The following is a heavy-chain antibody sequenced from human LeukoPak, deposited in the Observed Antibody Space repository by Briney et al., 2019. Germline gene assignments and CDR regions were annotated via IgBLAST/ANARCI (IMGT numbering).Heavy chain of an antibody. D-gene: IGHD2-2*01. Sequence: ASVKVSCKASGYTFTSYDINWVRQATGQGLEWMGWMNPNSGNTGYAQKFQGRVTMTRNTSISTAYMELSSLRSEDTAVYYCARGPVAYDYGDYWGQGTLVTVSS. CDR2: MNPNSGNT. CDR3: ARGPVAYDYGDY. V-gene: IGHV1-8*01. J-gene: IGHJ4*02. CDR1: GYTFTSYD.